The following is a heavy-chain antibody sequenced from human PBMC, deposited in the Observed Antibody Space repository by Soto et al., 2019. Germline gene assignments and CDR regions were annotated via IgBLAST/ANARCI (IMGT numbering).Heavy chain of an antibody. J-gene: IGHJ6*01. CDR3: AGDSSARSYYYYYGMDV. D-gene: IGHD3-10*01. V-gene: IGHV6-1*01. CDR1: GDSVSSNSAA. CDR2: TYYRYKWYN. Sequence: PSQTLSLTCAISGDSVSSNSAAWNWIRQSPSRGLEWLGRTYYRYKWYNDYAVSVKSRITLNPDTSKNQFSLQLNSVTPEDTSVYYCAGDSSARSYYYYYGMDVWGQGNTVTVSS.